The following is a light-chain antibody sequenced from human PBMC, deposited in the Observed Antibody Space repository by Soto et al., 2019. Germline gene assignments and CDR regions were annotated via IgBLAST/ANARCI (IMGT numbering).Light chain of an antibody. J-gene: IGKJ1*01. CDR2: DAS. CDR3: QQYNNWPWT. CDR1: QSVSDN. Sequence: EIVLTPSPATLSVSPGERATLSCRASQSVSDNLAWYQQKPGQAPRLLIYDASTRATGIPAMFGGSGSGTEFTLTISSLQSEDFAVYFCQQYNNWPWTFGQGTKVEIK. V-gene: IGKV3-15*01.